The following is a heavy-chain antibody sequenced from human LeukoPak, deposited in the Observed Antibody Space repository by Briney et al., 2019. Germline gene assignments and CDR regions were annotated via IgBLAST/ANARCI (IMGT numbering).Heavy chain of an antibody. J-gene: IGHJ4*02. CDR2: IKPDGSEK. CDR3: ARDRGYRTFDY. D-gene: IGHD3-16*02. V-gene: IGHV3-7*01. Sequence: GGSLRLSCAGSGFTFRDYWMSWLRQAPGKGPEWVAHIKPDGSEKYYVDSVKGRFIISRDDAKNSLYLQMNSLKVEDTAVYYCARDRGYRTFDYWGQGTLVTVSS. CDR1: GFTFRDYW.